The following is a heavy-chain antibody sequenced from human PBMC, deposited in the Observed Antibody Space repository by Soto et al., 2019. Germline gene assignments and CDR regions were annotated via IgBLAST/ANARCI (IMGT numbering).Heavy chain of an antibody. CDR1: GFTFSSYG. D-gene: IGHD2-2*01. Sequence: GWSLRRSCAASGFTFSSYGMHWVRQAPGKGLEWVAVIWYDGSNKYYADSVKGRFTISRDNSKNTLYLQMNSLRAEGTAVYYCARDPRGRYCSSTSCYMGYYYYGMDVWGQGTTVTGSS. CDR3: ARDPRGRYCSSTSCYMGYYYYGMDV. CDR2: IWYDGSNK. V-gene: IGHV3-33*01. J-gene: IGHJ6*02.